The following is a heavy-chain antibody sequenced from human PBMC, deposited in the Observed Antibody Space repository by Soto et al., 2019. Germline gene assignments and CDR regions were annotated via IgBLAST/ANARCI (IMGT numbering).Heavy chain of an antibody. CDR2: IDHNENT. J-gene: IGHJ4*02. CDR1: GGSFNVYN. CDR3: ARGFDSGKFYAFES. V-gene: IGHV4-34*01. D-gene: IGHD1-26*01. Sequence: PSETLSLTCNVSGGSFNVYNWTWIRQPPGKGLEWIGDIDHNENTNYNPSLKSRLTLSVDTSMNRFSLKLTSVTAADTAVYYCARGFDSGKFYAFESWGQGTQVTVSS.